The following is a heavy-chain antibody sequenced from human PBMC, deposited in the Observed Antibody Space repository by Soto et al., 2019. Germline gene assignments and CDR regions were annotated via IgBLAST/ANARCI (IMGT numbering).Heavy chain of an antibody. CDR1: GFTFSSYA. J-gene: IGHJ6*01. CDR3: AKDGDDYGGLRFHGIHV. CDR2: ISYDGSNK. V-gene: IGHV3-30*18. Sequence: PGGSLRLSCAASGFTFSSYAMHWVRQAPGKGLEWVAVISYDGSNKYYADSVKGRFTISRDKSKNTPYLQMNSLSAEETAVYYCAKDGDDYGGLRFHGIHVWGHGST. D-gene: IGHD4-17*01.